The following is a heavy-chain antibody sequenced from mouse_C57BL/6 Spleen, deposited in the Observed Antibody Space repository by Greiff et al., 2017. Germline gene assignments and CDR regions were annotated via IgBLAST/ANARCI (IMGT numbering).Heavy chain of an antibody. CDR3: ARVGTVAY. CDR2: IDPANGNT. V-gene: IGHV14-3*01. CDR1: GFTFKNTY. Sequence: EVQLQQSVAELVRPGASVKLSCTASGFTFKNTYMHWVKQRPEQGLEWIGRIDPANGNTKYAPKFKGKATITADTSSNTAYLQLSSLASEDTALYCCARVGTVAYWGQGTLVTVSA. D-gene: IGHD1-1*01. J-gene: IGHJ3*01.